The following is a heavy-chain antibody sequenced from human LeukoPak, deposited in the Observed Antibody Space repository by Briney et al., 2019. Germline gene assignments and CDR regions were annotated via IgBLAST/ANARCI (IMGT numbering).Heavy chain of an antibody. J-gene: IGHJ5*02. CDR2: IYYSGST. Sequence: PSETLSLTCIVSGGSISSSSYYWGWIRQPPGKGLEWIGSIYYSGSTNYNPSLNIRVTISIDTSKNQFSLNLSSVTAADTAVYYCARDQGSWWFGPWGLGTLVTVSS. D-gene: IGHD1-26*01. CDR1: GGSISSSSYY. V-gene: IGHV4-39*07. CDR3: ARDQGSWWFGP.